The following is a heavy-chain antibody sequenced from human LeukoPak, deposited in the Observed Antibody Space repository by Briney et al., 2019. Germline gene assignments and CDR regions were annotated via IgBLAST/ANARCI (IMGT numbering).Heavy chain of an antibody. CDR3: AKVLNPRDGYKYYFDC. CDR2: ISGRGDRT. D-gene: IGHD5-24*01. J-gene: IGHJ4*02. Sequence: GGSLRLSCAASGFTFGSYAMNWVRRAPGKGLEWVSAISGRGDRTYYADSVQGRFTISRDNSKNTLYLQMNSLSAEDTAVYYCAKVLNPRDGYKYYFDCWGQGTLVTVSS. CDR1: GFTFGSYA. V-gene: IGHV3-23*01.